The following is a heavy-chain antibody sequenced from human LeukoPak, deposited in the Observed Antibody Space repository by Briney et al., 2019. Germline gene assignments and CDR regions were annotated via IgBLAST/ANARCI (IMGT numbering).Heavy chain of an antibody. CDR1: GFTFSKYA. Sequence: GGSLRLSCAASGFTFSKYAMSWVRQAPGKGLEWVSAISGSGGSTYYADSVKGRFTISRDNSKNTLYLQMNSLRAEDTAVYYCAKATSYYDSSGYQDYWGQGTLVTVSS. CDR3: AKATSYYDSSGYQDY. V-gene: IGHV3-23*01. CDR2: ISGSGGST. J-gene: IGHJ4*02. D-gene: IGHD3-22*01.